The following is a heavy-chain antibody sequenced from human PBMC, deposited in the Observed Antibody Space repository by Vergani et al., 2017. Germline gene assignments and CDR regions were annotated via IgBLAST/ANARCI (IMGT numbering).Heavy chain of an antibody. J-gene: IGHJ3*01. V-gene: IGHV3-23*01. Sequence: QLLESGGGLIQPGGSLRLSCAASGFTFNSYAMTWVRQAPGKGLEWVSGINNNGGSTYYADSVKGRFTISRDNSNNKLYLQMTDLRAEDTATYYCAEVYGSTSCPYGGGAFDVWGHGTMVTVSS. D-gene: IGHD2-2*01. CDR2: INNNGGST. CDR3: AEVYGSTSCPYGGGAFDV. CDR1: GFTFNSYA.